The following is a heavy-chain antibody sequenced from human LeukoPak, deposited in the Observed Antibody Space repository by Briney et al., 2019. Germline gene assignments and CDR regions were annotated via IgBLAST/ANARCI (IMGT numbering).Heavy chain of an antibody. D-gene: IGHD6-13*01. V-gene: IGHV4-39*07. J-gene: IGHJ4*02. Sequence: SETLSLTCTVSGGSISSSSYYWGWIRQPPGKGLEWIGRIYTSGSTNYNPSLKSRVTISVDTSKNQFSLKLSSVTAADTAVYYCAREAGIADFDYWGQGTLVTVSS. CDR3: AREAGIADFDY. CDR1: GGSISSSSYY. CDR2: IYTSGST.